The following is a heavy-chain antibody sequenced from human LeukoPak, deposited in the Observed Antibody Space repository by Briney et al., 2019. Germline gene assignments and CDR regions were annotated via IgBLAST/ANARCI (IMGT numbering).Heavy chain of an antibody. CDR2: ISPDGSNE. Sequence: PGGSLRLSCAASGFSFSTYGVHWVRQAPGKGLEWVALISPDGSNEYYADSVKGRFTISRDNSKNTVYLQMNSLRADDTSVYYCARDSSYSFDYWGQGTLVTVSS. CDR1: GFSFSTYG. CDR3: ARDSSYSFDY. V-gene: IGHV3-30*03. D-gene: IGHD3-10*01. J-gene: IGHJ4*02.